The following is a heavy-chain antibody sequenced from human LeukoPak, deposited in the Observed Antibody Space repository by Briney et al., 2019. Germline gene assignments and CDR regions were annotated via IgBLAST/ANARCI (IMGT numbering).Heavy chain of an antibody. CDR2: ISAYNGNT. J-gene: IGHJ5*02. D-gene: IGHD3-22*01. CDR3: AREAYYYDSSGYQINWFDP. Sequence: ASVKVSCKASGYTFTSYGISWVRQAPGQGLEWMEWISAYNGNTNYAQKLQGRVTMTTDTSTSTAYMELRSLRSDDTAVYYCAREAYYYDSSGYQINWFDPWGQGTLVTVSS. CDR1: GYTFTSYG. V-gene: IGHV1-18*01.